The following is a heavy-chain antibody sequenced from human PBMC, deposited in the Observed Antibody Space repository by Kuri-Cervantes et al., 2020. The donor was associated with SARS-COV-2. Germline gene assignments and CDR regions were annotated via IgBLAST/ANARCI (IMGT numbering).Heavy chain of an antibody. D-gene: IGHD1-26*01. Sequence: GESLKISCAASGFTFSSYGMHWVRQAPGKGLEWVAFIRYDGSNKYYADSVKGRFTISRDNSKNTLYLQMNSLRAGDKAVYYCAKDVAVGAHGVFDYWGQGTLVTVSS. CDR2: IRYDGSNK. CDR1: GFTFSSYG. J-gene: IGHJ4*02. V-gene: IGHV3-30*02. CDR3: AKDVAVGAHGVFDY.